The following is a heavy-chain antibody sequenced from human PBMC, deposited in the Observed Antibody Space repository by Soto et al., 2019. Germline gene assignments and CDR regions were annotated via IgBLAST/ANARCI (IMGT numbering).Heavy chain of an antibody. CDR1: GFTFSSYG. CDR2: MWYDGSNK. CDR3: ARGSYYDYIWGSSKGDYFDY. V-gene: IGHV3-33*01. Sequence: GGSLRLSCAASGFTFSSYGMHWVRQAPGKGLEWVAVMWYDGSNKYYADSVKGRFTISRDNSKNTLYLQMNSLRAEDTAVYYCARGSYYDYIWGSSKGDYFDYWGQGTLVTVSS. J-gene: IGHJ4*02. D-gene: IGHD3-16*01.